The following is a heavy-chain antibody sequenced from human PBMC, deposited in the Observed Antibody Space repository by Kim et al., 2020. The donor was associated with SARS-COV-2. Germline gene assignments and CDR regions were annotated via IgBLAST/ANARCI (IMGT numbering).Heavy chain of an antibody. Sequence: SETLSLTCTVSGGSISSYYWSWIRQPAGKGLEWIGRIYTSGSTNYNPSLKSRVTMSVDTSKNQFSLKLSSVTAADTAVYYCATEGGYCSSTSCYSMDVWGQGTTVTVSS. J-gene: IGHJ6*02. D-gene: IGHD2-2*01. CDR3: ATEGGYCSSTSCYSMDV. V-gene: IGHV4-4*07. CDR2: IYTSGST. CDR1: GGSISSYY.